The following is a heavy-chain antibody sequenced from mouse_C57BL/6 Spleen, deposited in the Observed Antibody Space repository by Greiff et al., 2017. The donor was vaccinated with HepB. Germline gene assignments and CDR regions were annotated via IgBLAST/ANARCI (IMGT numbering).Heavy chain of an antibody. CDR3: AILDYGSSPRYAMDY. CDR1: GYTFTSYW. V-gene: IGHV1-74*01. J-gene: IGHJ4*01. CDR2: IHPSDSDT. D-gene: IGHD1-1*01. Sequence: QVQLKQPGAELVKPGASVKVSCKASGYTFTSYWMHWVKQRPGQGLEWIGRIHPSDSDTNYNQKFKGKATLTVDKSSSTAYMQLSSLTSEDSAVYYCAILDYGSSPRYAMDYWGQGTSVTVSS.